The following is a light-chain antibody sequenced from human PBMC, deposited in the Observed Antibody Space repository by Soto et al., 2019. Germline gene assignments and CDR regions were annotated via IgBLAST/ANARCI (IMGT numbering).Light chain of an antibody. CDR2: EVS. CDR1: SNDVGGYNF. J-gene: IGLJ1*01. CDR3: SSYAGNNIYYV. Sequence: SVLTQPPSASGSPGQSVTISCTGTSNDVGGYNFVSCYQQHPGKAPKLMIFEVSKPPSGVPDRFSGSKSGRTASLTVSGLQAEDEADYYCSSYAGNNIYYVFGTGTKVTVL. V-gene: IGLV2-8*01.